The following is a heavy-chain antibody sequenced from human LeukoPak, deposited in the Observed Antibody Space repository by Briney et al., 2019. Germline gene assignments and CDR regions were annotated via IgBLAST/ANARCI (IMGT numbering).Heavy chain of an antibody. J-gene: IGHJ6*02. V-gene: IGHV3-74*01. CDR2: INEDGSTT. Sequence: GGTLRLSCAVSGFTFSSHWMHWVRQAPGKGLVWVSRINEDGSTTNDADSVKGRFTIPRDNAKNTLYMQMNRLRAEDTAVYYCAREARNYNGIDVWGQGTMVTVSS. CDR3: AREARNYNGIDV. CDR1: GFTFSSHW. D-gene: IGHD5-12*01.